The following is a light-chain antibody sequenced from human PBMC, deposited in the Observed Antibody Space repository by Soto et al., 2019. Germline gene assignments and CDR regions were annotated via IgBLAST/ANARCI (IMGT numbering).Light chain of an antibody. J-gene: IGLJ1*01. Sequence: QSALTQPPSASGTPGQRVTISCSGSSSNIGSNSLNWYQQLPGTAPKLVIYSNNQRPSGVSNRFSGSTSGNAASLTISALQADDEADYFCCSSAPESTYVFGTGTKV. CDR1: SSNIGSNS. CDR2: SNN. V-gene: IGLV1-44*01. CDR3: CSSAPESTYV.